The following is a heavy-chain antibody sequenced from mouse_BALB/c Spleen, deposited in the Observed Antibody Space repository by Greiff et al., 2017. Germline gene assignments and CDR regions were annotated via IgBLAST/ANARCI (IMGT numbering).Heavy chain of an antibody. Sequence: EVKVVESGGGLVQPGGSLRLSCATSGFTFTDYYMSWVRQPPGKALEWLGFIRNKANGYTTEYSASVKGRFTISRDNSQSILYLQMNTLGAEDSATYYCVYFAYWGQGTLVTVSA. J-gene: IGHJ3*01. CDR3: VYFAY. D-gene: IGHD1-1*01. CDR2: IRNKANGYTT. V-gene: IGHV7-3*02. CDR1: GFTFTDYY.